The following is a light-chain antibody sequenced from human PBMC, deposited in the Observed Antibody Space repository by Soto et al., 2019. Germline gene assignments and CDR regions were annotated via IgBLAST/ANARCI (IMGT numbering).Light chain of an antibody. CDR2: DVN. J-gene: IGLJ1*01. CDR3: CSYAGSYTLV. Sequence: QSVLTQPRSVSGSPGQSGTISCTGTSSDVGGYNYVSWYQQHPGKAPKLMIYDVNKRPSGVPDRFSGSKSGNTASLTISGLQAEDEAHYYCCSYAGSYTLVFGTGTKATVL. CDR1: SSDVGGYNY. V-gene: IGLV2-11*01.